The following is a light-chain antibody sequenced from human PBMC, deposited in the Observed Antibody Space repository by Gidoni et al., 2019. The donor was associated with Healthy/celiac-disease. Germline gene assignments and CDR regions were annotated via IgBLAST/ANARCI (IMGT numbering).Light chain of an antibody. Sequence: EIVWTKSPATLSLSPGERATLSCRASQSVSSYLAWYQQKPGQAPRLLIYDASNSATGIPARFSGSGSGTDFTLTISSLEPEDFAVYYCQQRSNWPPLTFGGGTKVEIK. CDR3: QQRSNWPPLT. CDR1: QSVSSY. CDR2: DAS. V-gene: IGKV3-11*01. J-gene: IGKJ4*01.